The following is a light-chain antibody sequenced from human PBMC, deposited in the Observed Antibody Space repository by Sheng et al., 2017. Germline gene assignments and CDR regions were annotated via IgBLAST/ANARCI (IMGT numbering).Light chain of an antibody. CDR2: DAL. CDR3: QQYHSVPPT. V-gene: IGKV1-33*01. CDR1: QDISNH. Sequence: DIQMTQSPSSLSASVVDTVTITCRASQDISNHLNWYQLKPGKAPRLLIYDALHLDRGVSTRFSGSGSGTVFSLTIDSLQDVEVATYFCQQYHSVPPTFGPGTKVEIK. J-gene: IGKJ3*01.